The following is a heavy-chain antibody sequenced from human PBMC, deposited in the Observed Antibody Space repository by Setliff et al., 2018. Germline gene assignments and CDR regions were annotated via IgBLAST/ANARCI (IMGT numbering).Heavy chain of an antibody. J-gene: IGHJ4*02. Sequence: SETLSLTCSVSGGSISSGSYYWGWIRQSPGKGLEWIGSMYSSGSTYYNPSLKGLVTLSVDTTKNQFSLKLTSMTAADTAVYFCARHLLVQGTYHFDYWGQGSPVTVSS. CDR3: ARHLLVQGTYHFDY. V-gene: IGHV4-39*01. CDR2: MYSSGST. CDR1: GGSISSGSYY. D-gene: IGHD3-10*01.